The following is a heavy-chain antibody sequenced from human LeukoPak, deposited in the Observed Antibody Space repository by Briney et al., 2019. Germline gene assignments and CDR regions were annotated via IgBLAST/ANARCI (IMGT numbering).Heavy chain of an antibody. CDR1: GYTFTSYY. J-gene: IGHJ4*02. V-gene: IGHV1-46*01. CDR2: INPSGGST. D-gene: IGHD3-22*01. CDR3: ARGPPTMIVVVTDFDY. Sequence: ASVKVSCKASGYTFTSYYMHWVRQAPGQGLEWMGIINPSGGSTSYAQKFQGRVTMTRDTSTSTVYMELSSLRSEDTAVYYCARGPPTMIVVVTDFDYWGQGTLVTVSS.